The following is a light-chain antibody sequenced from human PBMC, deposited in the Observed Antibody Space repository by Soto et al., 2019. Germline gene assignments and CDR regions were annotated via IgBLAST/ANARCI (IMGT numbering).Light chain of an antibody. V-gene: IGLV2-23*02. Sequence: QSVLTQPASVSGSPGQSITISCTGTSSDVGSYDLVSWYQQNPGKAPKLMIYEVSKRPSGVSNRFSGSKSGNTASLTISGLQAEDEADYYCCSYAGSSTLLFGGGTKVTVL. CDR2: EVS. CDR3: CSYAGSSTLL. J-gene: IGLJ2*01. CDR1: SSDVGSYDL.